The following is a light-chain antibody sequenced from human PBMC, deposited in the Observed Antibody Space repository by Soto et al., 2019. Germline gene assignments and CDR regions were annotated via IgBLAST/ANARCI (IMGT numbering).Light chain of an antibody. Sequence: DIQMTQSPATLSASVGDTVTVTCRASQSVSGWLAWYQQKPGKAPKLLIYDASTLERGVPSRFSGTGSGTEFTLTISSLQPDDFATYYCQQYYRSSITFGQGTRLEIK. CDR2: DAS. J-gene: IGKJ5*01. V-gene: IGKV1-5*01. CDR3: QQYYRSSIT. CDR1: QSVSGW.